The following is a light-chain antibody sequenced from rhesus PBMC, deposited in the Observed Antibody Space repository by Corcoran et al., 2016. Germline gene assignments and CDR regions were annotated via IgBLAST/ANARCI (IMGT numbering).Light chain of an antibody. CDR1: QGITND. Sequence: DIQMTQSPSSLSASVGDRVTITCRASQGITNDLAWYQQKPGETPKLLIYEASSLQSGIPSRFSGSGYGTDFTLTISSLQPEDFATYYCQHYYSTPFGGGTKVEIK. CDR3: QHYYSTP. V-gene: IGKV1-25*01. CDR2: EAS. J-gene: IGKJ4*01.